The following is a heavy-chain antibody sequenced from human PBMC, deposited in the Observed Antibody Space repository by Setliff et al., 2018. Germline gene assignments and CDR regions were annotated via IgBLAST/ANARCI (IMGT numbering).Heavy chain of an antibody. J-gene: IGHJ6*03. CDR1: GGTFNSYA. D-gene: IGHD2-15*01. CDR2: IIPLLDIA. V-gene: IGHV1-69*10. CDR3: ARIRLCGGRVICPPGRYVDV. Sequence: PAVKVSCKAPGGTFNSYAISWVRQAPGQGLEWMGGIIPLLDIAKYAEKFKGRVTITADKSTSTAYVELSSLKAEHRSVYDCARIRLCGGRVICPPGRYVDVWGKGTTVTVSS.